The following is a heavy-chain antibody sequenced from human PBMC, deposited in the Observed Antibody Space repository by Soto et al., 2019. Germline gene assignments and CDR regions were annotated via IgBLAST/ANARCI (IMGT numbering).Heavy chain of an antibody. CDR2: ISSSSSYI. J-gene: IGHJ5*02. CDR3: ARDPLPNWAAAVFVYWFDP. D-gene: IGHD6-13*01. Sequence: GWSLRLSCAASGFTFSSYSMNWVRQAPGKGLEWGSAISSSSSYIYYADSVKGRFTISRDNAKNSLYLQMNSLRAEDTAVYYCARDPLPNWAAAVFVYWFDPWGEGSPVTV. CDR1: GFTFSSYS. V-gene: IGHV3-21*01.